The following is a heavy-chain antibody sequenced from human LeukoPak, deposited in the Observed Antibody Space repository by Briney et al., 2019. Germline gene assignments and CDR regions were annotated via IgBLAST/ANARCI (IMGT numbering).Heavy chain of an antibody. J-gene: IGHJ4*02. CDR1: GFTFSSYA. CDR3: ARDIVEGKKWLAHFDY. Sequence: GGSLRLSCAASGFTFSSYAMHWVRQAPGKGLEWVAVISYDGSNKYYGDSVEGRFAISRDNSKNTLYLQMNSLRAEDTAVYYCARDIVEGKKWLAHFDYWGQGTLVTVSS. D-gene: IGHD6-19*01. V-gene: IGHV3-30*09. CDR2: ISYDGSNK.